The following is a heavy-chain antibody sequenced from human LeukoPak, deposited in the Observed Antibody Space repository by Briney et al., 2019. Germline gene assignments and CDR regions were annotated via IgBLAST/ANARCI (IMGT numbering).Heavy chain of an antibody. J-gene: IGHJ6*03. CDR2: IFYSGRT. CDR1: GGSISSSGHY. Sequence: PSETLSLTCTVSGGSISSSGHYWGWTRQSPGKGLEWIGSIFYSGRTFYSPPLKSRVTISIDTSNNQFSLRLSSVTAADTAVYYCARDLGNYYMDVWGKGTTVTVSS. V-gene: IGHV4-39*07. D-gene: IGHD7-27*01. CDR3: ARDLGNYYMDV.